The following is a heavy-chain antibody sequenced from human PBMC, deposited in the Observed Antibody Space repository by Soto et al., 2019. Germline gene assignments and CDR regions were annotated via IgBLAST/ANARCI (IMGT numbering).Heavy chain of an antibody. CDR1: GITFSNFA. V-gene: IGHV3-23*01. J-gene: IGHJ3*02. CDR2: ITASGITP. Sequence: VNLLESLGDLVHPGGSLRLSCAASGITFSNFAMSWVRQAPGRGLEWVSEITASGITPSYADSVNGRFTISKYESKHTLYLQINSLPADDTALSYCAKVYFGDSAGFDIWGQGTMVTVSS. D-gene: IGHD3-16*01. CDR3: AKVYFGDSAGFDI.